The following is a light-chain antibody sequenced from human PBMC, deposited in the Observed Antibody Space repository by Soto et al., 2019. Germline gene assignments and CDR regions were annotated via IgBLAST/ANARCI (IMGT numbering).Light chain of an antibody. J-gene: IGLJ1*01. Sequence: ALTQPPSVSGSPGQSVAVSCTGTSSDVGSYDRVSWYQQPPGTAPKLIIYEVNNRPSGVPDRFSGSKSGNTASLTISGLQAEDEADYFCSSFSTSTTYVFGTDTKLTVL. CDR3: SSFSTSTTYV. CDR1: SSDVGSYDR. CDR2: EVN. V-gene: IGLV2-18*02.